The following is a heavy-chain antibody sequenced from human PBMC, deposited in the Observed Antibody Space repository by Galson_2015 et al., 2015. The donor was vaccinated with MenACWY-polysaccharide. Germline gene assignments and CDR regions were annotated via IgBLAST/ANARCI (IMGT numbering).Heavy chain of an antibody. J-gene: IGHJ4*02. Sequence: SVKVSCKASGYKFTSYDINWVRQATGQGLEWMGWMNPNSGNTGYAQKFQGRVTMTSNSAMTTAYMELSNLRSEDTAVYYCARIIARKYTFADSWGQGTLVTVSS. CDR3: ARIIARKYTFADS. CDR2: MNPNSGNT. CDR1: GYKFTSYD. V-gene: IGHV1-8*01. D-gene: IGHD2-21*01.